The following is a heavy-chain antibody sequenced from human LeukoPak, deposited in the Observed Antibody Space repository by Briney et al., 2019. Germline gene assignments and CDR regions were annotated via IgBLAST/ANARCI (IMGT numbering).Heavy chain of an antibody. D-gene: IGHD5-12*01. CDR2: IWYDGSNK. V-gene: IGHV3-33*01. J-gene: IGHJ4*02. CDR3: ARADYSGYDRFDY. Sequence: GRSLRLSCAASGFTFSSYGMHWVRQAPGKGLEWVAVIWYDGSNKYYADSVKGRFTISRDNSKNTLYLQMNSLRAEDTAVYYCARADYSGYDRFDYWGQGTLVTVSS. CDR1: GFTFSSYG.